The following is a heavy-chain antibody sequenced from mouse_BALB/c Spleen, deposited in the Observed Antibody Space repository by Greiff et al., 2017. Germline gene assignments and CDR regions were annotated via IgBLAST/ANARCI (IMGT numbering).Heavy chain of an antibody. J-gene: IGHJ2*01. V-gene: IGHV6-6*02. CDR1: GFTFSNYW. Sequence: VQLKESGGGLVQPGGSMKLSCVASGFTFSNYWMNWVRQSPEKGLEWVAEIRLKSNNYATHYAESVKGRFTISRDDSKSSVYLQMNNLRAEDTGIYYCTRGGKGYFDYWGQGTTLTVSS. CDR2: IRLKSNNYAT. CDR3: TRGGKGYFDY. D-gene: IGHD1-1*01.